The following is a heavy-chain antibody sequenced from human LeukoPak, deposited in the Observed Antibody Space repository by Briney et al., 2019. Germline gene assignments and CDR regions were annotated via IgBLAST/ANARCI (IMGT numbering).Heavy chain of an antibody. Sequence: GGSLRLSCAASGFTFSSYAMSWVRQAPGKGLEWVSAISGSGGSTYYADSVKGRFTISRDNSKNTLYLQMNSLRAEDTAVYYCAKVRYLGYCSGGSCASRGAFDIWGQGTMVTVSS. CDR2: ISGSGGST. V-gene: IGHV3-23*01. J-gene: IGHJ3*02. CDR3: AKVRYLGYCSGGSCASRGAFDI. D-gene: IGHD2-15*01. CDR1: GFTFSSYA.